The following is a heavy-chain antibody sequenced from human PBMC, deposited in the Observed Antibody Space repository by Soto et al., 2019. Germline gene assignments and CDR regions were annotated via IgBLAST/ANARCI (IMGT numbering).Heavy chain of an antibody. CDR3: AKEEGYSSGWTEGDY. Sequence: EVQLLESGGGLVQPGVSLRLSCAASGFTFSSYAMSWVRQAPGKGLEWVSAISGSGVSTYYADSVKGRFTISRDNSKNTRYLQMNSLRAEDTAVYYCAKEEGYSSGWTEGDYWGQGTLVTVSS. V-gene: IGHV3-23*01. J-gene: IGHJ4*02. CDR1: GFTFSSYA. CDR2: ISGSGVST. D-gene: IGHD6-19*01.